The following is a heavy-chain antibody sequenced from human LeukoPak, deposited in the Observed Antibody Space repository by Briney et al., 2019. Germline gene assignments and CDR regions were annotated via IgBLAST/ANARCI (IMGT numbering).Heavy chain of an antibody. Sequence: SETLSLTCTVSGGSISSGSYYWSWIRQPAGKGLEWIGRIYTSGSTNYNPSLKSRVTISVDTSKNQFSLKLSSVTAADTAVYYCAAAAGPNWFDPWGQGTLVTVSS. CDR2: IYTSGST. J-gene: IGHJ5*02. CDR3: AAAAGPNWFDP. V-gene: IGHV4-61*02. D-gene: IGHD6-13*01. CDR1: GGSISSGSYY.